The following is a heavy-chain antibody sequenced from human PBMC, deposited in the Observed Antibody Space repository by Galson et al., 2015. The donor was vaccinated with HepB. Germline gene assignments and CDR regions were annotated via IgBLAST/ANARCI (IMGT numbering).Heavy chain of an antibody. CDR2: IFHSGST. V-gene: IGHV4/OR15-8*01. J-gene: IGHJ5*02. Sequence: ETLSLTCDVSGDSISSSRWWTWVRQPPGKGLEWIGEIFHSGSTAYNPSLKSRVLISIDKSRNQFTLSLNFLTAADAAMYYCAGRPVRAVAGGLNSWGQGTLVTVSS. CDR3: AGRPVRAVAGGLNS. CDR1: GDSISSSRW. D-gene: IGHD6-19*01.